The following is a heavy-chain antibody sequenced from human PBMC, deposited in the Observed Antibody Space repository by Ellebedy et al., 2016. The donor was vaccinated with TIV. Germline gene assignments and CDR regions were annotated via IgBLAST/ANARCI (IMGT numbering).Heavy chain of an antibody. CDR2: ISAYNGNT. Sequence: AASVKVSCKASGYTFTSHYMHWVRQAPGQGLEWMGWISAYNGNTNYAQKLQGRVTMTTDTSTSTAYMELRSLRSDDTAVYYCARTMVRGVIKANFDYWGQGTLVTVSS. D-gene: IGHD3-10*01. CDR3: ARTMVRGVIKANFDY. CDR1: GYTFTSHY. J-gene: IGHJ4*02. V-gene: IGHV1-18*04.